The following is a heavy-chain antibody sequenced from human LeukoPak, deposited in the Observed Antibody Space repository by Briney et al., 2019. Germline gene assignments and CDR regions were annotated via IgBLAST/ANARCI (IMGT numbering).Heavy chain of an antibody. Sequence: ASVKVSCKASGYTFSTYDINWVRQAIGQGLEWMGWMNPNSANTGYAQKFQGRVTMTRDTSIDTAYMELSSLTSEDTAIYYCARGGLESAYLYWGQGTLVTISS. J-gene: IGHJ4*02. CDR1: GYTFSTYD. CDR2: MNPNSANT. CDR3: ARGGLESAYLY. D-gene: IGHD5-24*01. V-gene: IGHV1-8*01.